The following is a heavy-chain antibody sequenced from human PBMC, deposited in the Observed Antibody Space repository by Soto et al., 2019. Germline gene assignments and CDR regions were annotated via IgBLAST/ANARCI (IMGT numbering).Heavy chain of an antibody. CDR1: GGSISSSNW. CDR2: IYHSGST. CDR3: AREGGLRIAVSWFDP. Sequence: QVQLQESGPGLVKPSGTLSLTCAVSGGSISSSNWWSWVRQPPGKGLEWIGEIYHSGSTNYNPSLKSRVTISVDKSKNQFSLKRSSVTAADTAVYYCAREGGLRIAVSWFDPWGQGTLVTVSS. V-gene: IGHV4-4*02. D-gene: IGHD6-19*01. J-gene: IGHJ5*02.